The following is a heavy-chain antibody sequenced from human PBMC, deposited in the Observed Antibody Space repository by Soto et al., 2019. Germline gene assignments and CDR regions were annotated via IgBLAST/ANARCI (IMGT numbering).Heavy chain of an antibody. CDR1: GFTFSSYG. CDR3: AKDLQAYGDYAFDY. Sequence: QVQLVESGGGVVQPGRSLRLSCAASGFTFSSYGMHWVRQAPGKGLEWVAVISYDGSNKYYADSVKGRFTISRDNSKNTLYLQMNGLRAEDTAVYYCAKDLQAYGDYAFDYWGQGTLVTVSS. V-gene: IGHV3-30*18. D-gene: IGHD4-17*01. J-gene: IGHJ4*02. CDR2: ISYDGSNK.